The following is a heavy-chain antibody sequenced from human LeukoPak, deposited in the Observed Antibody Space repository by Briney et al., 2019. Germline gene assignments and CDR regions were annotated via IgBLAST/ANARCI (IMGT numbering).Heavy chain of an antibody. CDR3: ARQREYYYGSGSYYDY. J-gene: IGHJ4*02. Sequence: SETLSLTCTVSGGSISSYYWSWIRQPPGKGLEWIGYIYYSGSTNYNPSLKSRVTISVDTSKNQFSLKLSSVTAADTAVYYCARQREYYYGSGSYYDYWGQGTLVTVSP. CDR2: IYYSGST. CDR1: GGSISSYY. V-gene: IGHV4-59*08. D-gene: IGHD3-10*01.